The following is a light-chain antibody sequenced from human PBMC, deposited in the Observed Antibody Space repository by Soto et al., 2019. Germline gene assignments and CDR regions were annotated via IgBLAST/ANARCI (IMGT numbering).Light chain of an antibody. CDR3: QSYDSSLSGVV. J-gene: IGLJ2*01. CDR1: SSNIGADYD. CDR2: GNS. Sequence: SALTQPPSVSGAPGQRVTISCTGSSSNIGADYDVHWYQQLPGTAPKLLIYGNSNRPSGVPDQFSGSKSGTSASLVITGLQAEDEADYYCQSYDSSLSGVVFGGGTKVTVL. V-gene: IGLV1-40*01.